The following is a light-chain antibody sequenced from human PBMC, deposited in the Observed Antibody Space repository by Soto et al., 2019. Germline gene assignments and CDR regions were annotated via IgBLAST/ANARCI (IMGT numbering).Light chain of an antibody. CDR1: KLGDKY. Sequence: SYELTQPPSVSVSPGQTASITCSGAKLGDKYACWYQQKPCQSPVLVIYQDSKRPSGIPERFSGSNSGNTATLTISGTQAMDEADYYCQAWDSSRVVFGGGTKLTVL. V-gene: IGLV3-1*01. CDR2: QDS. CDR3: QAWDSSRVV. J-gene: IGLJ2*01.